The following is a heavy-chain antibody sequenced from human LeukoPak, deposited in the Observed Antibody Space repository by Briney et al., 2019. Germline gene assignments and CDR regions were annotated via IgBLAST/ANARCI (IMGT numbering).Heavy chain of an antibody. J-gene: IGHJ5*02. CDR2: INPSGGST. CDR1: GYTFTSYY. Sequence: GASVKVSCKASGYTFTSYYMHWVRQAPGQGLEWMGIINPSGGSTSYAQKFQGRVTITADKSTSTAYMELSSLRSEDTAVYYCARNLGCSGGSCYHNWFDPWGQGTLVTVSS. V-gene: IGHV1-46*01. CDR3: ARNLGCSGGSCYHNWFDP. D-gene: IGHD2-15*01.